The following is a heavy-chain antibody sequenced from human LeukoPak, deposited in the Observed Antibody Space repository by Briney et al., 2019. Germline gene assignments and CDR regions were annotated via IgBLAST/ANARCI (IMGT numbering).Heavy chain of an antibody. V-gene: IGHV1-69*01. Sequence: KISCKGSGYSFTSYWIGWVRQAPGQGLEWMGGIIPIFGTANYAQKFQGRVTITADESTSTAYMELSSLRSEDTAVYYCARDAGYSSGWYFDDYWGQGTLVTVSS. CDR3: ARDAGYSSGWYFDDY. CDR2: IIPIFGTA. D-gene: IGHD6-19*01. CDR1: GYSFTSYW. J-gene: IGHJ4*02.